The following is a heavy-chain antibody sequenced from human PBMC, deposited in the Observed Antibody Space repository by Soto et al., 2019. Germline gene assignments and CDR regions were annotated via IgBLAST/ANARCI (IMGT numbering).Heavy chain of an antibody. D-gene: IGHD3-3*01. Sequence: PGESLKISCKGSGYNFAGYWIAWVRQMPGKGLELMGIIYLSDSDTRYRPSFQGQVTISADKSISSAYLQWSSLRASDTAMHYCARGGVSTRTFDYWCQGTPVTVSS. CDR1: GYNFAGYW. V-gene: IGHV5-51*01. CDR2: IYLSDSDT. J-gene: IGHJ4*02. CDR3: ARGGVSTRTFDY.